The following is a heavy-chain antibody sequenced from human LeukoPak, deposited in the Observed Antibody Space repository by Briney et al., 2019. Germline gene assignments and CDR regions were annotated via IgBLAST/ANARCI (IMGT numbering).Heavy chain of an antibody. D-gene: IGHD5-12*01. CDR3: ARDDGGGYDSLGGSWFDP. Sequence: SQTLSLTCAISGDSVSSNSAAWNWIRQSPSRGLEWLGRSYYRSKWYNDYAVSVKSRITINPDTSKNQFSLQLNSVTPEDTAVYYCARDDGGGYDSLGGSWFDPWGQGTLVTVSS. CDR2: SYYRSKWYN. CDR1: GDSVSSNSAA. V-gene: IGHV6-1*01. J-gene: IGHJ5*02.